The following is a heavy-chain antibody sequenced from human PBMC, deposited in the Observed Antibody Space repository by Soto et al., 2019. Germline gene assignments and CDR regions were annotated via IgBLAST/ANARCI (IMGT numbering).Heavy chain of an antibody. CDR2: ISTNGVGT. J-gene: IGHJ6*03. CDR1: GFTLSGYA. Sequence: EVQLVESGGGLVQPGGSLRLSCAASGFTLSGYAMDWVRQAPGKGLEYVSGISTNGVGTYYANSVQGRFTISRDNSKNTVYLQMGSLRTEDMAVYYCARRARPDFYYMDVWGKGTTVTVSS. D-gene: IGHD6-6*01. CDR3: ARRARPDFYYMDV. V-gene: IGHV3-64*01.